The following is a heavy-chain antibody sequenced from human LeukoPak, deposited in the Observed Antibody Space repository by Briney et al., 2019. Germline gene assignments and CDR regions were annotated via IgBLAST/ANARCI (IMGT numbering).Heavy chain of an antibody. V-gene: IGHV3-53*05. J-gene: IGHJ4*02. D-gene: IGHD5-24*01. CDR3: ARDRRDGECLGH. CDR2: MYNGGTT. Sequence: GGSLSLSCTGSGFTLSSSYVSWLRQPPGKGLEWVSFMYNGGTTYYAHSLKGRFTISRDSSKTTVNLQMNSVSAEDTAVYYCARDRRDGECLGHWGQGTHVTVSS. CDR1: GFTLSSSY.